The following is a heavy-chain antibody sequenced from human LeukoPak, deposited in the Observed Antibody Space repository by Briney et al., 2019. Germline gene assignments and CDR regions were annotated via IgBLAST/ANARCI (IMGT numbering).Heavy chain of an antibody. CDR1: GGSISSTSYY. CDR2: IYYSGST. Sequence: SETLSLTCTVSGGSISSTSYYWGWIRQPPGKGLEWIGSIYYSGSTYYNPSLKSRVTISVDTSKNQFSLKLSSVTAAETTMYYCARRPDGAAVAVPYFDYWGQGTLVTVSS. V-gene: IGHV4-39*01. D-gene: IGHD6-19*01. J-gene: IGHJ4*02. CDR3: ARRPDGAAVAVPYFDY.